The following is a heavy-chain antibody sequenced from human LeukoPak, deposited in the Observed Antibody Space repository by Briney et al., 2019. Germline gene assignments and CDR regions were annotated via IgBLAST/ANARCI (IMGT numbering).Heavy chain of an antibody. CDR3: ARGVGEGYNSAY. CDR2: ISSTSTTI. Sequence: PGGSLRLSCAASGFTFSSYEMNWVRQAPGKGLEWVSYISSTSTTIYYADSVKGRFTISRDNAKNSLYLQMNSLTAEDTAVYYRARGVGEGYNSAYWGQGTLVTVSS. CDR1: GFTFSSYE. J-gene: IGHJ4*02. V-gene: IGHV3-48*03. D-gene: IGHD5-24*01.